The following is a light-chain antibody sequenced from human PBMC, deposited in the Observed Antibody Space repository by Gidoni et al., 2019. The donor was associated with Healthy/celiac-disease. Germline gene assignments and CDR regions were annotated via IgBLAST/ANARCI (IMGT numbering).Light chain of an antibody. Sequence: QSALTQPASVSGSPGQSITIACTGPSSDVGGYNSFSWYQQHPGKAPKLMIDDVSNRPSGVSNRFSGSKSGNTASLTISGLQAEDEADYYCSSYTSSSTLVFGTGTKVTVL. CDR3: SSYTSSSTLV. CDR2: DVS. J-gene: IGLJ1*01. V-gene: IGLV2-14*01. CDR1: SSDVGGYNS.